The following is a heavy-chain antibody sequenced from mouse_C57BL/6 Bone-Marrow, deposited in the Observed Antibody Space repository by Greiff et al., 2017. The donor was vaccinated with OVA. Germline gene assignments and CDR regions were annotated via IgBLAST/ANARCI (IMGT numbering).Heavy chain of an antibody. D-gene: IGHD2-1*01. V-gene: IGHV7-1*01. CDR2: SRNKANDYTT. CDR3: ARAIYFWYFDV. Sequence: EVKLMESGGGLVQSGRSLRLSCATSGFTFSDFYMEWVRQAPGKGLEWIAASRNKANDYTTEYSASVKGRFIVSRDTSQSILYLQMNALRAEDTAIYYCARAIYFWYFDVWGTGTTVTVSS. J-gene: IGHJ1*03. CDR1: GFTFSDFY.